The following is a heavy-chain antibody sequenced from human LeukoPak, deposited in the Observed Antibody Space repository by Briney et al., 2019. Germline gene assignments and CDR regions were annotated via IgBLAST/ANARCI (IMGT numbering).Heavy chain of an antibody. V-gene: IGHV1-2*02. Sequence: ASVKVSCKASGYTFTGYYMHWVRQAPGQGLEWMGWINPNSGGTNYAQKFQGRVTITADKSTSTAYMELSSLRSEDTAVYYCARDLSVAEVATHGPDAFDIWGQGTMVTVSS. D-gene: IGHD2-15*01. CDR1: GYTFTGYY. CDR3: ARDLSVAEVATHGPDAFDI. CDR2: INPNSGGT. J-gene: IGHJ3*02.